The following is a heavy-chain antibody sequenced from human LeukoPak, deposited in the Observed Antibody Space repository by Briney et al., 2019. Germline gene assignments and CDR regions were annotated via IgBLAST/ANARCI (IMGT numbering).Heavy chain of an antibody. CDR2: INPNHGDT. Sequence: GASVKVSCNASGYSFTSYSISWVRQAPGQGLEWMGWINPNHGDTNYAQKFQDRVSMTRDTSISTAYMHLSRLRSDDTAVYYCARSPHILTGENFDYWGQGTLLTVSS. J-gene: IGHJ4*02. V-gene: IGHV1-2*02. CDR3: ARSPHILTGENFDY. D-gene: IGHD3-9*01. CDR1: GYSFTSYS.